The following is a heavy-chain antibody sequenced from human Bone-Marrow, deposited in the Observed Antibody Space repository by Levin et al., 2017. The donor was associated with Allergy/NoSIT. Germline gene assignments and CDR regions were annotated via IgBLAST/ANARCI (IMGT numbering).Heavy chain of an antibody. CDR2: VYYSGGT. Sequence: SQTLSLTCTFSGGSVISGDYYWSWLRQPPGKGLEWVGYVYYSGGTNYNPSLKSRLTVSIDTSRNQFSLTLRSVTPADTAVYFCARDHTLGWFDPWGQGTRVTVSS. V-gene: IGHV4-30-4*01. J-gene: IGHJ5*02. D-gene: IGHD3-16*01. CDR1: GGSVISGDYY. CDR3: ARDHTLGWFDP.